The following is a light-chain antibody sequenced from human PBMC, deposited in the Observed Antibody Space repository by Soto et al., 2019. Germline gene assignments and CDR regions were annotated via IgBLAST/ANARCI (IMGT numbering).Light chain of an antibody. V-gene: IGKV3D-20*02. CDR1: QSGSSSY. Sequence: ETVLTQSPGTLSLTRGERATRSCSASQSGSSSYLAWYQQKPGQAPRLLIYGASSRDTGIPDRFSGSGSGTDFTLTINSLAPEDFATYYCHQRKGWPRTFGQGTKVDI. J-gene: IGKJ1*01. CDR2: GAS. CDR3: HQRKGWPRT.